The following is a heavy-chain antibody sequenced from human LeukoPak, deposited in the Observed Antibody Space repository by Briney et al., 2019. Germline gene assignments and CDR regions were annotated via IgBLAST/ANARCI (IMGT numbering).Heavy chain of an antibody. CDR1: GGSISSGSYY. D-gene: IGHD2-21*02. CDR2: IYTSGST. Sequence: SQTLSLTCTVSGGSISSGSYYWSWIRQPAGKGLEWIGRIYTSGSTNYSPSLKSRVTISVDTSKNQFSLKLSSVTAADTAVYYCAIYGVTRGEWGQGTLVTVSS. J-gene: IGHJ4*02. CDR3: AIYGVTRGE. V-gene: IGHV4-61*02.